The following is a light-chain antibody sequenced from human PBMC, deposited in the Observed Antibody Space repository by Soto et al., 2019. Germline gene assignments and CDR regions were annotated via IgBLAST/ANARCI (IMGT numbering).Light chain of an antibody. CDR2: AAS. V-gene: IGKV1-8*01. CDR1: QDITNS. Sequence: IQMTQSPSSLSASTGDRVTIACRASQDITNSLAWYQQKPGKAPKLLIYAASTLQGGVPSRFSGSGSGTDFTLIISSLQSEDFATYYCQQYYSYPRNFGGGTKVDI. J-gene: IGKJ4*01. CDR3: QQYYSYPRN.